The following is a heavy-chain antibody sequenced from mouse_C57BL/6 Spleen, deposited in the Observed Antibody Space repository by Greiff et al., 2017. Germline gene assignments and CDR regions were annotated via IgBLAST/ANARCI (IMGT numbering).Heavy chain of an antibody. J-gene: IGHJ3*01. CDR3: ALITTVVERAWFAY. D-gene: IGHD1-1*01. V-gene: IGHV1-7*01. Sequence: VQLQQSGAELAKPGASVKLSCKASGYTFTSYWMHWVKQRPGQGLEWIGYINPSRGYTKYNQKFKDKATLTADKSSSTAYMQLSSLTYEESAVYYCALITTVVERAWFAYWGQGTLVTVSA. CDR2: INPSRGYT. CDR1: GYTFTSYW.